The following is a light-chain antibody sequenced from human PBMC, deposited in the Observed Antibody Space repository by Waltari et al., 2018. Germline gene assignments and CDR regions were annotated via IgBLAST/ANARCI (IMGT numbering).Light chain of an antibody. CDR3: CSYAGSASSV. CDR1: SSHVGSYNL. V-gene: IGLV2-23*02. CDR2: DVN. J-gene: IGLJ3*02. Sequence: QSPLPHTAPVSGSPGQSIATPCTGTSSHVGSYNLVSWYQQHPGKAPTLIIYDVNKRPSGVSNRFSGSKSGNTASLTISGLQAADEADYYCCSYAGSASSVVGGGTRLTVL.